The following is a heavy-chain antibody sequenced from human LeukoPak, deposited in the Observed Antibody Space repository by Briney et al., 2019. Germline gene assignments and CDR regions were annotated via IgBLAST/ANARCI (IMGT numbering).Heavy chain of an antibody. J-gene: IGHJ3*02. CDR3: ARLSSERSLRNDAFHI. V-gene: IGHV5-51*01. CDR1: GYTFTIYW. Sequence: RGASLKIPCKGSGYTFTIYWIAWVRPMPGKGLEWMGIVYTDHSETIYSPSFQGQVTIATAKSNSTAYLQWSSLKASNTAMYYCARLSSERSLRNDAFHIWGQGTMVTVSS. CDR2: VYTDHSET. D-gene: IGHD1-26*01.